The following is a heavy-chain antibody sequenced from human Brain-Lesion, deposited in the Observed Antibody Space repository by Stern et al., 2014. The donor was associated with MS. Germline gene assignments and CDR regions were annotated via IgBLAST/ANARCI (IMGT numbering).Heavy chain of an antibody. CDR2: ISYDGSDK. Sequence: MQPVESGGGVAQPGRSLRLSCAASGFTFSHHAMPWVRQAPGKGLEWVALISYDGSDKNDGDSGKGRFTISRDNSRNTLYLQMNSLRVDDTAVYYCARGGAVTTSDYYLDYWGQGILVTVSS. J-gene: IGHJ4*02. CDR1: GFTFSHHA. D-gene: IGHD4-17*01. CDR3: ARGGAVTTSDYYLDY. V-gene: IGHV3-30*01.